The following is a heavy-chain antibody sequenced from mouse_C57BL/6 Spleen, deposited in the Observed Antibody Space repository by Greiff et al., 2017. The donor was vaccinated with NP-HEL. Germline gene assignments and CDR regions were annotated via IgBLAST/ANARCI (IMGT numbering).Heavy chain of an antibody. D-gene: IGHD1-1*01. J-gene: IGHJ4*01. CDR3: ARGTTVVGYAMDY. Sequence: VQLQQSGAELVKPGASVKISCKASGYAFSSYWMNWVKQRPGKGLEWIGQIYPGDGDTNYNGKFKGKATLTADKSSSTAYMQLSSLTSEDSAVYFGARGTTVVGYAMDYWGQGTSVTVSS. CDR1: GYAFSSYW. V-gene: IGHV1-80*01. CDR2: IYPGDGDT.